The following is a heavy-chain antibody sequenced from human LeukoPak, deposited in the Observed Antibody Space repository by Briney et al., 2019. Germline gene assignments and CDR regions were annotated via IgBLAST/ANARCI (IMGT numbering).Heavy chain of an antibody. CDR1: GFKFDDYW. V-gene: IGHV3-7*03. Sequence: GGSLRLSFAASGFKFDDYWMNWVRQAPGKGLEWVANIKEDGSEKYYVDSVKGRFTISRDNARNFLYLQMNSLRAEDTAVYYCARAGTSIRGIKVYWGQGTLVTVSS. CDR3: ARAGTSIRGIKVY. D-gene: IGHD3-10*01. J-gene: IGHJ4*02. CDR2: IKEDGSEK.